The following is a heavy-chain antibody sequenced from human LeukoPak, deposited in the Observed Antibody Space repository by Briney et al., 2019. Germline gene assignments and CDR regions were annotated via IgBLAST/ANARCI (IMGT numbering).Heavy chain of an antibody. V-gene: IGHV4-59*01. J-gene: IGHJ4*02. CDR2: IYYSGST. Sequence: SETLSLTCSVSGGFMNNYYWSWIRQPPGKGLEWIGYIYYSGSTNYNPSLKSRVTISVDTSKNQFSLKLSSVTAADTAAYYCASGLRGYYDSSGPTYYFDYWGQGTLVTVSS. D-gene: IGHD3-22*01. CDR3: ASGLRGYYDSSGPTYYFDY. CDR1: GGFMNNYY.